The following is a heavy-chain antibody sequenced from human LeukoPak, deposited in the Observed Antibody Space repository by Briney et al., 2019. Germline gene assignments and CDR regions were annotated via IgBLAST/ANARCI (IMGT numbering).Heavy chain of an antibody. CDR3: ARERQTTSNNWFDP. CDR2: IYYSGST. V-gene: IGHV4-39*07. CDR1: GGSISSYY. D-gene: IGHD1-7*01. J-gene: IGHJ5*02. Sequence: SETLSLTCTVSGGSISSYYWGWIRQPPGKGLEWIGSIYYSGSTYYNPSLKSRVTISVDTSKNQFSLKLSSVAAADTAVYYCARERQTTSNNWFDPWGQGTLVTVSS.